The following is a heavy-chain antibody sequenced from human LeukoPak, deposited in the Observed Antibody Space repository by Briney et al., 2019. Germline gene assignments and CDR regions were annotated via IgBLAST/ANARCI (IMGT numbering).Heavy chain of an antibody. D-gene: IGHD3-9*01. V-gene: IGHV1-2*02. Sequence: ASVRVSCKASGYTFTSYDTNWVRQAPGQGLEWMGWINPNSGGTNYAQKFQGRVTMTRDTSISTAYMELSRLRSDDTAVYYCARDIDILQNYWGQGTLVTVSS. CDR1: GYTFTSYD. CDR2: INPNSGGT. CDR3: ARDIDILQNY. J-gene: IGHJ4*02.